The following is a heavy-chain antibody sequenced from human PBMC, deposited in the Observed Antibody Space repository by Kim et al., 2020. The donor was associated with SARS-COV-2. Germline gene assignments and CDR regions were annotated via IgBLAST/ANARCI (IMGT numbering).Heavy chain of an antibody. V-gene: IGHV4-59*01. CDR3: ARARGITIFGVVSNFDY. J-gene: IGHJ4*02. D-gene: IGHD3-3*01. Sequence: HKGRVTISVDTSKNQFSLKLSSVTAADTAVYYCARARGITIFGVVSNFDYWGQGTLVTVSS.